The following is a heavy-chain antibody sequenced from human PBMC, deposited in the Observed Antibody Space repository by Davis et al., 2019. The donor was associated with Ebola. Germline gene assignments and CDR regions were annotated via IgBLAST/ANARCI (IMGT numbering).Heavy chain of an antibody. CDR1: GYTFTGYY. CDR3: ARRRSSRTATVTYFDY. D-gene: IGHD4-17*01. V-gene: IGHV1-2*06. J-gene: IGHJ4*02. Sequence: AASVKVSCKASGYTFTGYYVHWVRQAPGQGLEWMGRINPSSGGTNYVQKFQGRVTMTRDSSITTAYMELSSLRSEDTAVYYCARRRSSRTATVTYFDYWGQGTLVTVSS. CDR2: INPSSGGT.